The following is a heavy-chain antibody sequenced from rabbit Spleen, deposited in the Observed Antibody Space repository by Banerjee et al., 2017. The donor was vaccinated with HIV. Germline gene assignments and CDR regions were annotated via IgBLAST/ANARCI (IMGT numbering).Heavy chain of an antibody. D-gene: IGHD8-1*01. Sequence: QEQLVESGGGLVQPGASLTLTCKASGFSFSSSYWRCWVRQAPGKGLEWIACIYGGSSGTTYYANWARGRFTISKTSSTTATLQMTSLTAADTATYFCARDAGTSFSTYGMDLWGPGTLVTVS. J-gene: IGHJ6*01. CDR2: IYGGSSGTT. V-gene: IGHV1S45*01. CDR3: ARDAGTSFSTYGMDL. CDR1: GFSFSSSYW.